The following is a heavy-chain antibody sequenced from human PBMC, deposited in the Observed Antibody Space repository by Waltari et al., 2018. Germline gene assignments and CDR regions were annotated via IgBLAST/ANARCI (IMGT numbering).Heavy chain of an antibody. CDR2: IWSDGSNK. CDR1: GFTFSSYV. J-gene: IGHJ4*02. CDR3: ARRPIVAPGHFDY. Sequence: QVQLVASGGGVVQPGRSLRLSCAASGFTFSSYVIHWVRQAPGKGLEWVALIWSDGSNKYYADSVKGRFTISRDNSKNTLYLQMNSLRAEDTAVYYCARRPIVAPGHFDYWGQGTLVTVSS. D-gene: IGHD1-1*01. V-gene: IGHV3-33*01.